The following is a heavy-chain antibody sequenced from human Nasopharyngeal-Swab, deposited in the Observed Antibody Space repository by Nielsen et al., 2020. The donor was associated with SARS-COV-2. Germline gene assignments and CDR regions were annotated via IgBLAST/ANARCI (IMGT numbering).Heavy chain of an antibody. CDR2: IGDKAHNYAT. V-gene: IGHV3-73*01. CDR3: TTDYYFDY. CDR1: GFVFSGSA. J-gene: IGHJ4*02. D-gene: IGHD4/OR15-4a*01. Sequence: GESLKIPCAASGFVFSGSAIHWVRQASGKGLEWVGRIGDKAHNYATTYAASVKGRFTISRDDSKNTAFLQMNSLNTEDTALYYCTTDYYFDYWGQGTLVTVSS.